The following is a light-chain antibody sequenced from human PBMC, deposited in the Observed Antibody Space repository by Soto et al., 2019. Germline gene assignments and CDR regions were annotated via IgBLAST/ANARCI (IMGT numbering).Light chain of an antibody. CDR2: EVS. V-gene: IGLV2-14*01. Sequence: QSVLTQPASVSGSPGQSITISCTGTSSDVGGYNYVSWYQQHPGKAPKLIIYEVSDRPSGISNRFSGSKSGNTASLTISGLQAEDEADYYCSSYSSSSKVYWVFGGGTKLTVL. CDR3: SSYSSSSKVYWV. CDR1: SSDVGGYNY. J-gene: IGLJ3*02.